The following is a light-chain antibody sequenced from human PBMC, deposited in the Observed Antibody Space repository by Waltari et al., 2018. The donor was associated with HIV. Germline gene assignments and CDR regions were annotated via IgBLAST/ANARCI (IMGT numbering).Light chain of an antibody. J-gene: IGLJ3*02. CDR3: CSHTGSYTWV. CDR2: DVS. CDR1: SSDVGGYNF. Sequence: QSALTQPRSVSGSPGQSVTISCTGTSSDVGGYNFVSWYQQHPGKAPKLVIYDVSKWPSGVPDRFSGSKSGNTASLTISGLQAEDEADYYCCSHTGSYTWVFGGGTELTVL. V-gene: IGLV2-11*01.